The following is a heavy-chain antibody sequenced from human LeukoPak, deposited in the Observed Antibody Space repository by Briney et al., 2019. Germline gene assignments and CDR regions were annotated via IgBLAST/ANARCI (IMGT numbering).Heavy chain of an antibody. J-gene: IGHJ4*02. Sequence: KPGGSLRLSCAASGFTLSSYSMNWVRQAPGKGLEWVSSISSSSSYIYYADSVKGRFTLSRDNAKNSLYLQMNSLRAEDTAVYYCARTNERYSNYNLFDYWGQGTLVTVSS. D-gene: IGHD4-11*01. CDR2: ISSSSSYI. V-gene: IGHV3-21*01. CDR3: ARTNERYSNYNLFDY. CDR1: GFTLSSYS.